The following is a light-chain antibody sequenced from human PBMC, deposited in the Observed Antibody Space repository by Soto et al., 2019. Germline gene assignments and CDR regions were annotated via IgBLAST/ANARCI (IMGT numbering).Light chain of an antibody. J-gene: IGLJ1*01. CDR2: EVS. Sequence: QSALTQPPSASGSPGQSVTISCTGTSSDVGGYNYVSWYQQHPGKAPKLMIYEVSKRPSGVPDRFSGSKSGNTASLTVSGLQAEDEADYYCSSYAGSNTFAFGTGTKLTVL. V-gene: IGLV2-8*01. CDR1: SSDVGGYNY. CDR3: SSYAGSNTFA.